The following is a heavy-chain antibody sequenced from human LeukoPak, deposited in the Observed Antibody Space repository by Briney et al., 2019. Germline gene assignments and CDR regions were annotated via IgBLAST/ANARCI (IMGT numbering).Heavy chain of an antibody. D-gene: IGHD3-22*01. CDR1: GFTFSSYS. J-gene: IGHJ4*02. CDR2: ISSSSSTI. V-gene: IGHV3-48*01. Sequence: GGSLRLSCAASGFTFSSYSMNWVRQAPGKGLEWVSYISSSSSTIYYADSVKGRFTISRDNAKNSLYLQMNSLRAEDTAVYYCAREKAYYYDSSGYPDYWAREPWSPSPQ. CDR3: AREKAYYYDSSGYPDY.